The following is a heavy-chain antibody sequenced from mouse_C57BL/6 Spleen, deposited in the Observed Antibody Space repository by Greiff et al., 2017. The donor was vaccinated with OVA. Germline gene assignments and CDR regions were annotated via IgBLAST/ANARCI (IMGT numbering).Heavy chain of an antibody. Sequence: EVMLVESGGGLVKPGGSLKLSCAASGFTFSSYAMSWVRQTPEKRLEWVATISDGGSYTYYPDNVKGRFTISRDNAKNNLYLQMSHLKSEDTAMSYCARPYYYGSSYYFDYWGQGTTLTVSS. CDR2: ISDGGSYT. D-gene: IGHD1-1*01. J-gene: IGHJ2*01. CDR3: ARPYYYGSSYYFDY. CDR1: GFTFSSYA. V-gene: IGHV5-4*03.